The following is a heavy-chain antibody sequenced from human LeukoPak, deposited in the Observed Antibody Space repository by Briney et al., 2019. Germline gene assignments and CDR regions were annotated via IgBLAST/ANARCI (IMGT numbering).Heavy chain of an antibody. J-gene: IGHJ4*02. CDR3: ARDSSSNGPVDYFDY. Sequence: PGGSLRLSCAASGFTFSSHWMHWVRQAPGKGLVWVSRVNSDGSITTYADSAQGRFTISRDNAKNTLYLQMNSLRVEDTAVYYCARDSSSNGPVDYFDYWGQGTLVTVSS. CDR1: GFTFSSHW. V-gene: IGHV3-74*01. D-gene: IGHD6-6*01. CDR2: VNSDGSIT.